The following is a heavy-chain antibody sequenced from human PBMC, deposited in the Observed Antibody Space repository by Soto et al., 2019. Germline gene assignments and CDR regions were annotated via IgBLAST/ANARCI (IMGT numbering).Heavy chain of an antibody. J-gene: IGHJ5*02. CDR2: IYYSGST. D-gene: IGHD1-26*01. CDR3: ATQEVGGSYVYTFDP. V-gene: IGHV4-39*01. CDR1: CGSITSRSYY. Sequence: PSQTLSLTWTVSCGSITSRSYYWGWIRQPPGKGLEWIGSIYYSGSTYYNPSLKSRVTISVDTSKNQFSLKLSSVTAADTAVYYCATQEVGGSYVYTFDPWGQGTLVTVSS.